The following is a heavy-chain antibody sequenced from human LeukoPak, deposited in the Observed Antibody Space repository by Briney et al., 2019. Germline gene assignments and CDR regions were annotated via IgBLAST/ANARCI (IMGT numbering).Heavy chain of an antibody. CDR3: ARDVRGNYDNWNDGNWFDP. CDR2: INPNSGGT. Sequence: GASVKVSFKASGYTFTGYYMHWVRQAPGQGLEWMGWINPNSGGTNYAQKFQGRVTMTRDTSISTAYMELSRLRSDDTAVYYCARDVRGNYDNWNDGNWFDPWGQGTLVTVSS. J-gene: IGHJ5*02. D-gene: IGHD1-1*01. V-gene: IGHV1-2*02. CDR1: GYTFTGYY.